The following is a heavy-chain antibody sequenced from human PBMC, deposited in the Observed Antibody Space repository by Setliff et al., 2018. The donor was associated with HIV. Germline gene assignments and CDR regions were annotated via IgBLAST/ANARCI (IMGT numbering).Heavy chain of an antibody. J-gene: IGHJ4*02. Sequence: GGSLRLSCAASGFTFSSYGMHWVRQAPGQGLEWMGWINLNSGGTNYAQKFQGWVTMTRDTSIITAYMQLDRLGSDDTAVYYCARGPRGYDSSYYFDYWGQGTLVTVSS. CDR2: INLNSGGT. D-gene: IGHD3-22*01. V-gene: IGHV1-2*04. CDR1: GFTFSSYG. CDR3: ARGPRGYDSSYYFDY.